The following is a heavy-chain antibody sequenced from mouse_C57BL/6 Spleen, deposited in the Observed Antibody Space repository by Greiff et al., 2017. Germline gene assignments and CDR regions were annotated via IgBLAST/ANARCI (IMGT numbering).Heavy chain of an antibody. V-gene: IGHV1-81*01. Sequence: VQLQQSGAELARPGASVKLSCKASGYTFTSYGISWVKQRTGQGLEWIGEIYPRSGNTYYNEKFKGKATLTADKSSSTAYMELRSLTSEDSAVYFCARVYDGYYAYWGQGTLVTVSA. CDR3: ARVYDGYYAY. J-gene: IGHJ3*01. CDR2: IYPRSGNT. CDR1: GYTFTSYG. D-gene: IGHD2-3*01.